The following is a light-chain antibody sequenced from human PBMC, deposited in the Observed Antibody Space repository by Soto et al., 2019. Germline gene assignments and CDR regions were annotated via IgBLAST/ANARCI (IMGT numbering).Light chain of an antibody. CDR2: KAS. J-gene: IGKJ2*01. Sequence: DIQMTQSPSTLFASVGDRVTITCRASQSISSWLAWYQQKPGKAPKLLIYKASSLESGVPSRFSGSGSGTEFTLTISSLQPDDFATYYCQQYNSYVYTFGQGTKLEIK. CDR3: QQYNSYVYT. V-gene: IGKV1-5*03. CDR1: QSISSW.